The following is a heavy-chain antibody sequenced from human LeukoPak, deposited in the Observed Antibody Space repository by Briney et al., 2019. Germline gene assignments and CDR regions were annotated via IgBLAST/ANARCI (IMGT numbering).Heavy chain of an antibody. CDR3: ARHADYSIRQGFDS. J-gene: IGHJ5*01. CDR1: GDSITNDIW. Sequence: SETLSLTCAVSGDSITNDIWWSWVRQSPGKGLEWIGSIYNTGTTYYNPSLKSRVTKSVDTSKNQFSLKLSSVTAADTAVYYCARHADYSIRQGFDSWGQGTLVTVSS. CDR2: IYNTGTT. V-gene: IGHV4-38-2*01. D-gene: IGHD4-11*01.